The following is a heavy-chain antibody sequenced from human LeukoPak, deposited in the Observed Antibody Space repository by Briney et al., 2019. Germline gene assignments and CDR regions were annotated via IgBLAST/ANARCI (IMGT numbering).Heavy chain of an antibody. CDR1: GASISSSSYY. V-gene: IGHV4-39*01. J-gene: IGHJ4*02. Sequence: SETLSLTCTVSGASISSSSYYWGWIRQPPGKGLEWIGSIYYSGSTYYNPSLKSRVTISVDTSKNQFSLKLSSVTAADTAVYYCARHWHSIGGFDYWGQGTLVTVSS. CDR3: ARHWHSIGGFDY. CDR2: IYYSGST. D-gene: IGHD2/OR15-2a*01.